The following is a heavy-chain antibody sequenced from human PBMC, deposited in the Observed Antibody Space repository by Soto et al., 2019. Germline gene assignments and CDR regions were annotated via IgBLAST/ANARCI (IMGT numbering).Heavy chain of an antibody. J-gene: IGHJ6*02. CDR3: ARDRAIVVVVAATRGMDV. Sequence: GGSLRLSCAASGFTFSSYGMHWVRQAPGKGLEWVAVISYDGSNKYYADSVKGRFTISRDNSKNTLYLQMNSLRAEDTAVYYCARDRAIVVVVAATRGMDVWGQGTTVTVSS. CDR2: ISYDGSNK. D-gene: IGHD2-15*01. V-gene: IGHV3-30*03. CDR1: GFTFSSYG.